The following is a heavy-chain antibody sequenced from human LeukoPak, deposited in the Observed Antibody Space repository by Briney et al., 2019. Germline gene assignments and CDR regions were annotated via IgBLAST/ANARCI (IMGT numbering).Heavy chain of an antibody. CDR3: ARHRSGWLQSSFDY. V-gene: IGHV4-59*08. J-gene: IGHJ4*02. CDR2: IYYSGST. CDR1: GGSISSYY. D-gene: IGHD5-24*01. Sequence: PSETLSLTCTVSGGSISSYYWSWIRQPPGKGLEWIGYIYYSGSTNYNPSLKSRVTISVDTSKNQFSLKLSSVTAADTAVYYCARHRSGWLQSSFDYWGQGTLVTVSS.